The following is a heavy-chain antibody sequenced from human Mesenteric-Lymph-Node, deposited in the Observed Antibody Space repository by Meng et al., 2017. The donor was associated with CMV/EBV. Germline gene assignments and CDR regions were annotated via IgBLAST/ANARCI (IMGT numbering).Heavy chain of an antibody. D-gene: IGHD3-3*01. CDR2: INQDGSER. CDR1: GFTFSTYW. CDR3: ARGLNYDFWSGYAGYYYGMDV. Sequence: GGPLRLSCEASGFTFSTYWMSWVRQAPGKGPEWVANINQDGSERSYVDSVKGRFTISRDNAKKSLYLEMNTLRADDTAVYYCARGLNYDFWSGYAGYYYGMDVWGQGTTVTVSS. V-gene: IGHV3-7*01. J-gene: IGHJ6*02.